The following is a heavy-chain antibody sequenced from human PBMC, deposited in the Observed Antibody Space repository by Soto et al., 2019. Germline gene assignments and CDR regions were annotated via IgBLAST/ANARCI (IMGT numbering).Heavy chain of an antibody. CDR2: IIPIFGTA. Sequence: QVQLVQSGAEVKKPGSSVKVACKASGGTFSSYAISWVRQAPGQGLEWMGGIIPIFGTANYAQKFQGRVTITADESTSRAYMELSSLRSEDTAMYYCARGRTKRYFQHWGQGTLVTVSS. CDR1: GGTFSSYA. J-gene: IGHJ1*01. V-gene: IGHV1-69*01. CDR3: ARGRTKRYFQH.